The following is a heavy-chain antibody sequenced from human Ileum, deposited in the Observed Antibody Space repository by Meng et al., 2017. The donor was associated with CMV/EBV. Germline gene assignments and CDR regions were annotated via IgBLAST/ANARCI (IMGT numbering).Heavy chain of an antibody. CDR1: GYIFSNFG. Sequence: CSASGYIFSNFGITWVRQAPGQGLEWRGYLSIHDGHTKYAKNVQGRVTMTADISTSTGYMELTSLTSDDTAVYYCAREFRERWELGHWGQGTLVTVSS. J-gene: IGHJ4*02. D-gene: IGHD4-23*01. CDR2: LSIHDGHT. V-gene: IGHV1-18*01. CDR3: AREFRERWELGH.